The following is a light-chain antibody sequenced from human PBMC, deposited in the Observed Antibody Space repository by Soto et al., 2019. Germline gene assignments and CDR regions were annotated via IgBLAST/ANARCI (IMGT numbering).Light chain of an antibody. CDR2: KAS. Sequence: DIQMTQSPSILSASVGDRVTITCRASQSISSWLAWYQQKPGKAPNLLIHKASHLESGVPSRFSGSGSGTDFTLTISSLQPEDVATYYCQKYNIAPFTFGPGTKVDIK. CDR1: QSISSW. V-gene: IGKV1-5*03. CDR3: QKYNIAPFT. J-gene: IGKJ3*01.